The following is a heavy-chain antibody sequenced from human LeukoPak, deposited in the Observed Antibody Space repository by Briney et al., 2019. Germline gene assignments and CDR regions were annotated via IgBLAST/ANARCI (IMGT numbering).Heavy chain of an antibody. J-gene: IGHJ4*02. V-gene: IGHV4-39*01. D-gene: IGHD6-19*01. CDR2: IYYSGST. CDR3: ARQPKTVIAVAGNFDY. CDR1: GGSISSSSYY. Sequence: SETLSLTCTVSGGSISSSSYYWGWIRQPPGKGLEWIGSIYYSGSTYYNPSLKSRVTISVDTSKNQFSLKLSSVTAADTVVYYCARQPKTVIAVAGNFDYWGQGTLVTVSS.